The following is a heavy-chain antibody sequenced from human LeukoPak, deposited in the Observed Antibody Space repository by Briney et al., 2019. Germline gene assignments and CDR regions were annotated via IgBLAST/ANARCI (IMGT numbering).Heavy chain of an antibody. CDR3: ARDAMYSSGWYSWFDP. V-gene: IGHV1-18*01. CDR1: GYTFTSYG. CDR2: ISAYNGNT. D-gene: IGHD6-19*01. J-gene: IGHJ5*02. Sequence: ASVKVSCKASGYTFTSYGISWVRQAPGQGLEWMGWISAYNGNTNYAQKLQGRVTMTTDTSTSTAYMELRSLRSEDTAVYYCARDAMYSSGWYSWFDPWGQGTLVTVSS.